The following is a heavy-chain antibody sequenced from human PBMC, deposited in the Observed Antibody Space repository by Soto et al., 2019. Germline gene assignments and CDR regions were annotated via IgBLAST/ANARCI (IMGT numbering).Heavy chain of an antibody. D-gene: IGHD3-9*01. V-gene: IGHV3-48*02. CDR1: GFTFSSYS. Sequence: EVQLVESGGGLVQPGGSLRLSCAASGFTFSSYSMNWVRQAPGKGLEWVSYISSSSSTIYYADSVKGRFTISRDNAKNSLYMQMNSLRDEDTAVYYCARGWLLERHFQHWGQGTLVTVSS. CDR3: ARGWLLERHFQH. J-gene: IGHJ1*01. CDR2: ISSSSSTI.